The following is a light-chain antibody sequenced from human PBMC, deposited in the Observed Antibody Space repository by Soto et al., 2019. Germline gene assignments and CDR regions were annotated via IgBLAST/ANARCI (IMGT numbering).Light chain of an antibody. J-gene: IGKJ2*01. V-gene: IGKV3-15*01. Sequence: EVVMTQSPGTLSVSPGEGATLSCRASQSVSVNLAWYQHRPGQAPRPLIYDASTRAIGVPARFSGRGSGTELTLTISSLQSEDFAIYYCLQYNSWPYTFGRGTKLEI. CDR2: DAS. CDR1: QSVSVN. CDR3: LQYNSWPYT.